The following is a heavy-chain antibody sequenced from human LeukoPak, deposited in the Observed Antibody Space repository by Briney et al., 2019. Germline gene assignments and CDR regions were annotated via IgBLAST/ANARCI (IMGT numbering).Heavy chain of an antibody. CDR3: ATQEVVTAVFDY. V-gene: IGHV4-38-2*02. Sequence: SETLSLTCTVSGYSISSGYYWGWIRQPPGKGLEWIGSIYHSGSTYYNPPLKSRVTISVDTSKNQFSLKLSSVIAADTAVYYCATQEVVTAVFDYWGQGTLVTVSS. CDR2: IYHSGST. CDR1: GYSISSGYY. J-gene: IGHJ4*02. D-gene: IGHD2-21*02.